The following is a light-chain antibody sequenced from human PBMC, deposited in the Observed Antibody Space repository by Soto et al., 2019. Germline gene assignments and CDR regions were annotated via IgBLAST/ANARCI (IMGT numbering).Light chain of an antibody. Sequence: GMSQSPATLSVSPGERATLSCRASQNIYSNVAWYQQRPGQAPRLLIYRASTRATGIPARFSGSGSGTEFTLTSSSLQSEDFTVYSCLQYHNLWAFGQGTRLEIK. J-gene: IGKJ5*01. CDR1: QNIYSN. V-gene: IGKV3-15*01. CDR3: LQYHNLWA. CDR2: RAS.